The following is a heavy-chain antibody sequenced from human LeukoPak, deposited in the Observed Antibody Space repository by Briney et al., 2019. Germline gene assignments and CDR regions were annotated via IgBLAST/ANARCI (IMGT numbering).Heavy chain of an antibody. Sequence: ASVKLSCNASGYTFTSYDINWVRQATGQGLELMGWMNPNSGGTNYAQKFQGRVTMTRDTSISTAYMELSRLRSDDTAVYYCARGYAYSNWFDPWGQGTLVTVSS. J-gene: IGHJ5*02. CDR2: MNPNSGGT. V-gene: IGHV1-2*02. CDR3: ARGYAYSNWFDP. D-gene: IGHD2-15*01. CDR1: GYTFTSYD.